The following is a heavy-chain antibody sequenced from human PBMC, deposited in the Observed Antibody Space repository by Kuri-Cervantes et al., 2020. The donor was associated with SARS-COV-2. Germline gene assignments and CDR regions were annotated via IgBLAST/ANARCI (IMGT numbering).Heavy chain of an antibody. D-gene: IGHD4-17*01. V-gene: IGHV4-34*09. CDR3: ARGTTVTTFFDY. J-gene: IGHJ4*02. CDR2: IYYSGTT. CDR1: GGSFSGYY. Sequence: SETLSLTCAVYGGSFSGYYWGWIRQPPGKGLEWIGYIYYSGTTYYNPSLKSLVTISIDTSKNQFSLRLSSVTAADTAVYYCARGTTVTTFFDYWGQGTLVTVSS.